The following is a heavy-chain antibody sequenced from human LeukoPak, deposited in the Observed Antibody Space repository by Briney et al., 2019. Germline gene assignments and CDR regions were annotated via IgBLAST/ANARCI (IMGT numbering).Heavy chain of an antibody. CDR2: IYPGDSDT. V-gene: IGHV5-51*01. CDR3: AQGYCSSTSCYPTDY. J-gene: IGHJ4*02. CDR1: GYSFTSYW. Sequence: GGSLKISCKGSGYSFTSYWIGWVRQMPGNGLEWTGIIYPGDSDTRYSPSFQGQVTISADRSISTAYLQWSSLKASDTAMYYCAQGYCSSTSCYPTDYWGQGTLLTVSS. D-gene: IGHD2-2*01.